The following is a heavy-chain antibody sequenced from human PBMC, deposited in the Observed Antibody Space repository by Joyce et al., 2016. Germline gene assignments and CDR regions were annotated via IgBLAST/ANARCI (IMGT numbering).Heavy chain of an antibody. CDR3: ARVPGEVIVDYFDY. CDR1: GYIFTGYS. CDR2: INPDSGDR. Sequence: QVLLVQSGAEVKKPGASVKVSCKASGYIFTGYSVHWVRQAPGQGLEWMGWINPDSGDRSYAQKFQDRVTMTRDTSISTAYMELSRLRSDDTAVYFCARVPGEVIVDYFDYWGQGSLITVSS. V-gene: IGHV1-2*02. J-gene: IGHJ4*02. D-gene: IGHD3-16*01.